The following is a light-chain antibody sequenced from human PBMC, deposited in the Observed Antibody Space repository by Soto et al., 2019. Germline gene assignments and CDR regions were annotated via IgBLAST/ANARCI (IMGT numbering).Light chain of an antibody. Sequence: DIVMTQSPDSLAVSLGERATINCKSSQSVLYSSNNQNYLAWYQQKPGQPPKLLIYWASTRESGVPDRFSGSGAGTACTLTISSLQAEDVAVYSCQQYYSPPHTFGQGTKLEIK. CDR1: QSVLYSSNNQNY. CDR3: QQYYSPPHT. J-gene: IGKJ2*01. V-gene: IGKV4-1*01. CDR2: WAS.